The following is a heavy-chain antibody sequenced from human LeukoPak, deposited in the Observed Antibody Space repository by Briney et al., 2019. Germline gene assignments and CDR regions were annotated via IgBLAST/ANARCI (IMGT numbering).Heavy chain of an antibody. CDR1: GFTFSSYA. J-gene: IGHJ4*02. Sequence: GGSLRLSCAASGFTFSSYAMYWVRQAPGKGLEGVALIAYAGSNKYYPDSVKGRFTISRDNSKNTQYLQMNGLRPDDTSVYYCARGRGVTTLTTNFDSWGQGTLVTVSS. D-gene: IGHD4-17*01. CDR3: ARGRGVTTLTTNFDS. CDR2: IAYAGSNK. V-gene: IGHV3-30*04.